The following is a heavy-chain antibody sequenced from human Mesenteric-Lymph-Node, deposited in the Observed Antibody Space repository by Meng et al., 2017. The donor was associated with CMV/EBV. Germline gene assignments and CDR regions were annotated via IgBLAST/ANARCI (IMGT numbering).Heavy chain of an antibody. CDR3: AKSRESDFWTEFDY. D-gene: IGHD3/OR15-3a*01. CDR1: GFTFSNAW. Sequence: GESLKISCAASGFTFSNAWMSWVRQAPGKGLEWVGRIKSKTDGGTTDYAAPVKGRFTISRDDSKNTLYMQMNSLRAEDTAMYYCAKSRESDFWTEFDYWGQGTLVTVSS. V-gene: IGHV3-15*01. J-gene: IGHJ4*02. CDR2: IKSKTDGGTT.